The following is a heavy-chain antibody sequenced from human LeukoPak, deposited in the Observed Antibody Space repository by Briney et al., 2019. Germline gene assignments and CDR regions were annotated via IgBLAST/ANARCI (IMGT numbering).Heavy chain of an antibody. V-gene: IGHV4-39*01. J-gene: IGHJ2*01. Sequence: NPGGSLRLSCAASGFTFSSYSMNWVRQPPGKGLEWIGSIYYSGSTYYNPSLKSRVTISVDTSKNQFSLKLSSVTAADTAVYYCARPPALLWYFDLWGRGTLVTVSS. CDR3: ARPPALLWYFDL. D-gene: IGHD3-3*02. CDR2: IYYSGST. CDR1: GFTFSSYSMN.